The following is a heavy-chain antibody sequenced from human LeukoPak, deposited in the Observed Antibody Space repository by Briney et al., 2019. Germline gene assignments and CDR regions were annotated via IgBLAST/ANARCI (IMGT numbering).Heavy chain of an antibody. J-gene: IGHJ4*02. V-gene: IGHV3-48*01. Sequence: GESLRLSCVASGFIFSYYDMDWVRQAPGKGLEWISYISSSRSIMYYADSVLGRFTVSRDNAENTLYLQMNSLRGDDTAVYYCARHNQGSPDYWGQGTLVTVSS. CDR1: GFIFSYYD. CDR2: ISSSRSIM. CDR3: ARHNQGSPDY.